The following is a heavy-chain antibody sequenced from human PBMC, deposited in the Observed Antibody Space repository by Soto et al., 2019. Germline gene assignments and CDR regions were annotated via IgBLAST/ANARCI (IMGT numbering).Heavy chain of an antibody. CDR1: GGSFSGYY. Sequence: SETLSLTCAVYGGSFSGYYWSWIRQPPGKGLEWIGEINHSGSTNYNPSLKSRVTISVDTSKNQFSLKLSSVTAADTAVYYCARLNPTTYYDFWSGYRSPLYYGMDVWGQGTTVTVS. D-gene: IGHD3-3*01. CDR3: ARLNPTTYYDFWSGYRSPLYYGMDV. J-gene: IGHJ6*02. CDR2: INHSGST. V-gene: IGHV4-34*01.